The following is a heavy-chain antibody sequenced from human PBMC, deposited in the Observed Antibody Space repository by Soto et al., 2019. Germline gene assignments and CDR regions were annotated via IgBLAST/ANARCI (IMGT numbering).Heavy chain of an antibody. CDR1: GGSFGGSN. Sequence: SETLSLTCAVYGGSFGGSNWSWIRQPPGKGLEWIGYTYYSGSTNYNPSLKSRVTISVDTSKNQFSLKLSSVTAADTAVYYCAREGCSSTSCYPPYYYYGMDVWGQGTTVTVSS. D-gene: IGHD2-2*01. J-gene: IGHJ6*02. CDR2: TYYSGST. V-gene: IGHV4-59*01. CDR3: AREGCSSTSCYPPYYYYGMDV.